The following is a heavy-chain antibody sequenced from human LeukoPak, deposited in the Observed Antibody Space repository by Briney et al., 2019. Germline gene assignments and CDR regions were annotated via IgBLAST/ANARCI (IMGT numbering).Heavy chain of an antibody. CDR3: ARGRHSRVYCSGGSCYSDWFDP. J-gene: IGHJ5*02. D-gene: IGHD2-15*01. Sequence: PSETLSLTCAVYGGSFSGYYWSWIRQPPGKGLEWIGEINHSGSTTYNPSLKSRVTISVDTSKNQFSLKLSSVTAADTAVYYCARGRHSRVYCSGGSCYSDWFDPWGQGTLVTVSS. CDR2: INHSGST. CDR1: GGSFSGYY. V-gene: IGHV4-34*01.